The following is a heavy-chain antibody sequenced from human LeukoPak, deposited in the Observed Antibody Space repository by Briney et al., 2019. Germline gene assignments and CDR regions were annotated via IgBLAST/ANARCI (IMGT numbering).Heavy chain of an antibody. D-gene: IGHD3-3*01. CDR1: GFTFSSYG. V-gene: IGHV3-30*03. CDR2: ISYDGNNK. J-gene: IGHJ6*02. Sequence: PGGSLRLSCAASGFTFSSYGMDWVRQAPGKGLEWVAVISYDGNNKYYADSVKGRFTISRDNSKNTLYLQMNSLRAEDTAVYYCARGTFGVVISPAYYYYGMDVWGQGTTVTVSS. CDR3: ARGTFGVVISPAYYYYGMDV.